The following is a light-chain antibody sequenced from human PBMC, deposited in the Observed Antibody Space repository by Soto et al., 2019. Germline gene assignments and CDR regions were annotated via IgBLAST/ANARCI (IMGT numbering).Light chain of an antibody. Sequence: EIVMTQSPATLSVSPGERATLSCRASQSVSSTLAWYQQKPGQAPRLLIYGASTRTTGIPVRFSGSGSGTEFTLSISSLQSEDFAVYYCQQYSKWPLAFGQGTKVEIK. CDR1: QSVSST. V-gene: IGKV3-15*01. CDR3: QQYSKWPLA. J-gene: IGKJ1*01. CDR2: GAS.